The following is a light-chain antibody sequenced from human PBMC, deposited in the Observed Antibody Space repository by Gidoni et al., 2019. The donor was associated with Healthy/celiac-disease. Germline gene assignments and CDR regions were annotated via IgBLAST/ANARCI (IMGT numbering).Light chain of an antibody. CDR1: QRISSY. Sequence: DIQMTQPPSSLSASVGDRVTISCRASQRISSYLNWYKQKPGKAPKLLIYAASSLQSGVPSRFSGSGSGTDFTLTISRLQPEDFATYYCQQSYSTPRTFGQGTKVEIK. V-gene: IGKV1-39*01. CDR3: QQSYSTPRT. CDR2: AAS. J-gene: IGKJ1*01.